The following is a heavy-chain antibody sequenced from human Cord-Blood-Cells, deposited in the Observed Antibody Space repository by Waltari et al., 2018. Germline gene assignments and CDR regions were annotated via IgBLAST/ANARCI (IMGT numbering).Heavy chain of an antibody. D-gene: IGHD3-22*01. J-gene: IGHJ6*02. Sequence: QVQLQQWGAGLLKPSETLSLTCAVYGGSFSGYYRSWIRQPTGKGLEWIGEINHSGSTNYNPSLKSRVTISVDTSKNQFSLKLSSVTAADTAVYYCARVRVVGSGYYYYYYGMDVWGQGTTVTVSS. CDR3: ARVRVVGSGYYYYYYGMDV. CDR2: INHSGST. CDR1: GGSFSGYY. V-gene: IGHV4-34*01.